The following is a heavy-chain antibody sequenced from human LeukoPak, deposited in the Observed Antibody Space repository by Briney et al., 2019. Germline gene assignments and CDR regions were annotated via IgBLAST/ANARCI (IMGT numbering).Heavy chain of an antibody. Sequence: SETLSLTCTVSGGSISSSSYYWGWIRQPPGKGLEWIGSIYYSGSTYYNPSLKSRVTISVDTSKNQFSLKLSSVTAADTAVYYCARQTGGSPLSDPWGQGTLVTVSS. J-gene: IGHJ5*02. CDR1: GGSISSSSYY. V-gene: IGHV4-39*01. D-gene: IGHD2-15*01. CDR2: IYYSGST. CDR3: ARQTGGSPLSDP.